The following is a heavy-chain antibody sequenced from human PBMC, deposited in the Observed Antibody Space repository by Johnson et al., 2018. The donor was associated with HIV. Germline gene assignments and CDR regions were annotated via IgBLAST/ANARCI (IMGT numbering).Heavy chain of an antibody. J-gene: IGHJ3*02. CDR1: GFTFSNSA. Sequence: VQLVESGGGVVQPGRSLRLSCAASGFTFSNSAMHWVRHAPGKGLEWVALVSFDGINKYYADSVKGRFTISRDNSKNTLYLQMNSLSAEDTAVYYCAREVDDAVNTQHLDAFEIWGQGTMVTVSS. CDR2: VSFDGINK. D-gene: IGHD1-1*01. CDR3: AREVDDAVNTQHLDAFEI. V-gene: IGHV3-30*14.